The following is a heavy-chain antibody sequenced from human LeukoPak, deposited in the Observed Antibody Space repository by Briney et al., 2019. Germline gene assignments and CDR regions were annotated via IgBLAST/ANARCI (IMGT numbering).Heavy chain of an antibody. Sequence: GESLKISCKGSGYSFTSYWIGWVRQMPGKGLEWMGIIYPGDSDTRYSPSFQGQVTISADKSISTAYLQWSSLKASDIAMYYCARVYSSSHAPFDYWGQGTLVTVSS. D-gene: IGHD6-6*01. J-gene: IGHJ4*02. V-gene: IGHV5-51*01. CDR1: GYSFTSYW. CDR2: IYPGDSDT. CDR3: ARVYSSSHAPFDY.